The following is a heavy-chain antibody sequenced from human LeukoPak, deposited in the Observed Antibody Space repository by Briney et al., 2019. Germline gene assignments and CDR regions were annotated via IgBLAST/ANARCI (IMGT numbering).Heavy chain of an antibody. CDR2: ISSSSSTI. J-gene: IGHJ4*02. CDR3: ARVHSSTWYWSFDY. D-gene: IGHD6-13*01. V-gene: IGHV3-48*04. Sequence: GGSLRLSCAASGFTFSSYSMNWVRQAPGKGLEWVSYISSSSSTIYYADSVKGRFTISRDNAKNSLYLQMNSLRAEDTAVYYCARVHSSTWYWSFDYWGQGTLVTVSS. CDR1: GFTFSSYS.